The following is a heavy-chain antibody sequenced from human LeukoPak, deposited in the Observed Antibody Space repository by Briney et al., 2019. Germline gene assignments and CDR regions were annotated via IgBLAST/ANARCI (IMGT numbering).Heavy chain of an antibody. CDR3: ARDLGVMVRAFDI. CDR2: IYYSGST. V-gene: IGHV4-59*01. CDR1: GGSISSYY. J-gene: IGHJ3*02. Sequence: ASETLSHTCTVSGGSISSYYWSWIRQPPGKRLEWIGYIYYSGSTSYNPSLKSRVTISVDTSKNQISLKLSSVTAADTAVYYCARDLGVMVRAFDIWGQGTMVTVSS. D-gene: IGHD5-18*01.